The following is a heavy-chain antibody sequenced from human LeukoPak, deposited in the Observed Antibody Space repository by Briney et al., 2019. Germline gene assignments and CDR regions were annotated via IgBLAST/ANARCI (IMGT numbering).Heavy chain of an antibody. CDR2: INHNGST. J-gene: IGHJ4*02. V-gene: IGHV4-34*01. D-gene: IGHD3-16*02. CDR3: ARARSYDYVWGSYPRPYYFDY. Sequence: SETLSLTCTVYGGSFSGYYWSWIRQPPGKGLEWIGEINHNGSTNYNPSFKSGVTISVDTSKNQSSLKLSSGTAADTAVYYCARARSYDYVWGSYPRPYYFDYWGQGTLVTVSS. CDR1: GGSFSGYY.